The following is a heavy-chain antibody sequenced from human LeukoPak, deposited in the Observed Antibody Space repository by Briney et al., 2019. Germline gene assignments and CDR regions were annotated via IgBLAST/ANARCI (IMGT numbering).Heavy chain of an antibody. J-gene: IGHJ3*02. CDR1: GYTFTSYG. Sequence: ASVKVSCKASGYTFTSYGISWVRQAPGQGLEWMGIINPSGGSTSYAQKFQGRVTMTRDTSTSTVYMELSSLRSEDTAVYYCATSSGWSFSAFDIWGQGTMVTVSS. CDR3: ATSSGWSFSAFDI. CDR2: INPSGGST. D-gene: IGHD6-19*01. V-gene: IGHV1-46*01.